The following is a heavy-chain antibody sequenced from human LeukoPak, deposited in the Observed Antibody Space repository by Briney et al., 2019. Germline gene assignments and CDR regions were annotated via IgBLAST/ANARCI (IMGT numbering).Heavy chain of an antibody. V-gene: IGHV3-23*01. CDR2: ISGSGGST. Sequence: PGGSLRLSCAASGFTFNTYAMSWVRQAPGKGLEWVSAISGSGGSTYYADSVKGRFTISRDNSKNTLYLQMNSLRAEDTAVYYWAKPRGEGAVAARDDYGGKGPRATFSS. CDR1: GFTFNTYA. J-gene: IGHJ4*02. CDR3: AKPRGEGAVAARDDY. D-gene: IGHD6-19*01.